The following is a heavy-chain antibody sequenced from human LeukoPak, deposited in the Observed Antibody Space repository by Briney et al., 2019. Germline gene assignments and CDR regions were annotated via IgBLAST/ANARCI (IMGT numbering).Heavy chain of an antibody. CDR3: ATRGYSYGRDAFDT. Sequence: PSETLSLTCTVSGGSISGYYWSWIRQPAGKGLEWIGRIYTSGSTNYNPSLKSRVTMSVDTSKNQFSLKLSSVTAADTAVYYCATRGYSYGRDAFDTWGQGTMVTVSS. CDR2: IYTSGST. CDR1: GGSISGYY. D-gene: IGHD5-18*01. V-gene: IGHV4-4*07. J-gene: IGHJ3*02.